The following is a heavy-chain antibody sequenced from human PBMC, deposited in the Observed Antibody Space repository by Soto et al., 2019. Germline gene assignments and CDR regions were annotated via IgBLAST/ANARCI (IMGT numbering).Heavy chain of an antibody. CDR3: TTYDYSRGNYRVSWAY. D-gene: IGHD3-16*02. Sequence: EVQLVESGGGLVKPGGSLRVSCAASGFSISDSWMSWVRQAPGKGLEWVARIKSKTDGGTTDYAAPVTGRFTISRDDSKNTLSLQMDSLKTEDTALYYCTTYDYSRGNYRVSWAYWGQGTMVTVSA. J-gene: IGHJ4*02. CDR2: IKSKTDGGTT. V-gene: IGHV3-15*01. CDR1: GFSISDSW.